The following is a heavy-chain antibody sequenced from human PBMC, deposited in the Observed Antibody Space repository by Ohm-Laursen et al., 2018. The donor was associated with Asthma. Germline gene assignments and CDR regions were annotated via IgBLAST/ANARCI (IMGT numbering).Heavy chain of an antibody. V-gene: IGHV1-46*01. CDR2: INDSGDGR. D-gene: IGHD1-26*01. CDR3: VRDSGTYAMDV. Sequence: GASVKVSCKASGYTFTSYYMHWVRQAPGQGLEWMGLINDSGDGRSYAQKFEGGVTMTRDTSTSTVFVDLSSLTSEDTAVYYCVRDSGTYAMDVWGQGTTVTVSS. CDR1: GYTFTSYY. J-gene: IGHJ6*02.